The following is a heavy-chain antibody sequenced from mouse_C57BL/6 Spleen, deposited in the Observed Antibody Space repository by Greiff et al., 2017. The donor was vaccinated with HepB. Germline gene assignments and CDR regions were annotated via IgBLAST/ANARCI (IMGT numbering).Heavy chain of an antibody. V-gene: IGHV14-3*01. Sequence: EVQLQQSVAELVRPGASVKLSCTASGFYIKNTYMHWVKQRPEQGLEWIGRIDPANGNTKYAPKFQGKATITADTSSNTAYLQLSSLTSEDTAIYYCARGFYFDYWGQSTTLTVSS. CDR2: IDPANGNT. CDR3: ARGFYFDY. CDR1: GFYIKNTY. J-gene: IGHJ2*01.